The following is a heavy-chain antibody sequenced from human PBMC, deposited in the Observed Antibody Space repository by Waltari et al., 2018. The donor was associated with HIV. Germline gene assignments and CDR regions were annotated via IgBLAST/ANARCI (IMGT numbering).Heavy chain of an antibody. CDR1: GGTFSSYA. Sequence: QVQLVQSGAEVKKPGSSVKVSCKASGGTFSSYAISWVRQAPGQGLEWMGRIIPSLGRENYGEKFQGGARISADKSTWPAYMELSSLRSEDTAVYYCARSDQAYYYYGMDVWGQGTTVTVSS. V-gene: IGHV1-69*04. CDR2: IIPSLGRE. J-gene: IGHJ6*02. CDR3: ARSDQAYYYYGMDV.